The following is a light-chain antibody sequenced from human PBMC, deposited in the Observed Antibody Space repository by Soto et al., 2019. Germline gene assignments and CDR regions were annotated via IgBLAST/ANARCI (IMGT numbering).Light chain of an antibody. Sequence: EIVLTQSPVTLSLSLGERVTLSCRASQSIGSYLGWLQQKPGQAPRLLIYDASKRATGIPGRFSGSGSGTDITLTISSLEPEDFAVYYCHQRRNSITFGQGTRLEIK. CDR1: QSIGSY. CDR3: HQRRNSIT. J-gene: IGKJ5*01. CDR2: DAS. V-gene: IGKV3-11*01.